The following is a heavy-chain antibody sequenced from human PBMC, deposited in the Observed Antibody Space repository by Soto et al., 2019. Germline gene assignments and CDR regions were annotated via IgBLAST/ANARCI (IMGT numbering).Heavy chain of an antibody. CDR3: ARQRGYCSSTGCYTLDY. D-gene: IGHD2-2*02. V-gene: IGHV1-18*04. CDR2: ISAYNGNT. CDR1: GYTFTSYG. Sequence: QVQLVQSGAEVKKPGASVKVSCKASGYTFTSYGISWVRQAPGQGLEWMGWISAYNGNTNYAQKLQGRVTMTTDTTTSTAYMELRSLRSDDTGVYYCARQRGYCSSTGCYTLDYWGQGTLVTVSS. J-gene: IGHJ4*02.